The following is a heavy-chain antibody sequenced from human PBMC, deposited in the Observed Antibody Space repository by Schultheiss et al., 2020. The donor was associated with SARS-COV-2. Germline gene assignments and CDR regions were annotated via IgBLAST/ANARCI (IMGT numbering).Heavy chain of an antibody. CDR3: ARGREFSVFQAREGYDSSGYHYYYGMDV. Sequence: SETLSLTCAVYGGSFSGYYWSCIRQPPGKGLEWIGEINHSGSTKYNPSLKSRVTISRDTSKKQFSLRLSSVTATDTAVYYCARGREFSVFQAREGYDSSGYHYYYGMDVWGQGTSVTVSS. J-gene: IGHJ6*02. CDR2: INHSGST. V-gene: IGHV4-34*01. D-gene: IGHD3-22*01. CDR1: GGSFSGYY.